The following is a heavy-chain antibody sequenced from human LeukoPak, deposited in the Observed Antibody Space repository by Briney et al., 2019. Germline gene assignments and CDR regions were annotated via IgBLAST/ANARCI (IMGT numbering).Heavy chain of an antibody. D-gene: IGHD5-24*01. CDR3: ARDSRDGFGFDY. Sequence: GGSLRLSCAVSGITLSNYGMSWVRQAPGKGLEWVAGISDSAGRTNYADSVKGRFTISRDNPKNTLYLQMNSLRAEDTAVYYCARDSRDGFGFDYWGQGTLVTVSS. CDR2: ISDSAGRT. V-gene: IGHV3-23*01. J-gene: IGHJ4*02. CDR1: GITLSNYG.